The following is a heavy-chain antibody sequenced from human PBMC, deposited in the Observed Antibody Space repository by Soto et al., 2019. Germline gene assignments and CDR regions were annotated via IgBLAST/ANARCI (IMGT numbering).Heavy chain of an antibody. Sequence: GASVKVSCKASGYTFTSYGIHWVRQAPGQRLEWMGWINAANGDTKYSPKFQGRVTITRDTSASTAYMELSSLGSEDTAGYYCVRRHVSATGIDWFDPWGQGTLVTVSS. CDR1: GYTFTSYG. D-gene: IGHD6-13*01. CDR3: VRRHVSATGIDWFDP. J-gene: IGHJ5*02. V-gene: IGHV1-3*01. CDR2: INAANGDT.